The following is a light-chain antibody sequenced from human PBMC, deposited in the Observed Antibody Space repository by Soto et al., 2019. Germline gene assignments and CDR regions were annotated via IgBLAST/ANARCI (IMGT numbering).Light chain of an antibody. CDR3: QQLNSFPFI. J-gene: IGKJ5*01. V-gene: IGKV1-9*01. CDR1: QPFDTY. CDR2: AAS. Sequence: EIQLPQSPPFLSVSVGDRVTITCRARQPFDTYLAWYQQKPGKAPKLLIYAASLLQSGVPSRFSGSGSGTEFTLTINSLQPEDFASYYCQQLNSFPFIFGQGTRLEIK.